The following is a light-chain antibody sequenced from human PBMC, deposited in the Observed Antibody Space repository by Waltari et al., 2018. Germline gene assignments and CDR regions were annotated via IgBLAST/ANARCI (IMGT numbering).Light chain of an antibody. V-gene: IGKV2-28*01. Sequence: DIVMTQSPLSLPVTPGETASISCRSSQSLLQSNGYNYLDWYLQKPGQSPQLRIYLGSNRASGVPDRFSGSGSGTDFTLKISRVEAEDVGVYYCMQALQLPVTFGGGTKVEIK. J-gene: IGKJ4*01. CDR2: LGS. CDR3: MQALQLPVT. CDR1: QSLLQSNGYNY.